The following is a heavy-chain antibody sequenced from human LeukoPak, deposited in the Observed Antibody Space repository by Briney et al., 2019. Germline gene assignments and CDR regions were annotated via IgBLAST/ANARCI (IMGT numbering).Heavy chain of an antibody. Sequence: SETLSLACTVSGGSVSSGNYYWTWIRQAPGKGLEWIGYGFSGSTNYNPSLKSRVVISVDTSKNQFSLKLSSVTAADTAVYYCARAGFTSGWYRTPRAPPLDYWGQGILVTVSS. CDR1: GGSVSSGNYY. D-gene: IGHD6-19*01. CDR3: ARAGFTSGWYRTPRAPPLDY. V-gene: IGHV4-61*01. CDR2: GFSGST. J-gene: IGHJ4*02.